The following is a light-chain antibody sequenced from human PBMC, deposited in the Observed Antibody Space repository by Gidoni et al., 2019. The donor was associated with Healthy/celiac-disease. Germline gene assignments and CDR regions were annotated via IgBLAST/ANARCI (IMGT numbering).Light chain of an antibody. Sequence: EIVLTQSPATLSLSPGERATLSCRASQSVSSYLAWYQQKPGQAPRLLINDASNRATGIPARFSGSGSGTDFTLTISSREPEDFAVYYCQQRSNWHLTFGGGTKVEIK. J-gene: IGKJ4*01. CDR1: QSVSSY. V-gene: IGKV3-11*01. CDR3: QQRSNWHLT. CDR2: DAS.